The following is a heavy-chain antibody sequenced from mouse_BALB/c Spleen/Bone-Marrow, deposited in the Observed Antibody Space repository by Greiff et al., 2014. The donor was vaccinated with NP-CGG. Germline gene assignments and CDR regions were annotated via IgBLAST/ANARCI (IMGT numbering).Heavy chain of an antibody. J-gene: IGHJ2*01. CDR1: GYAFTNYL. CDR2: INPGSGGA. CDR3: ARFGRYYFDY. V-gene: IGHV1-54*01. Sequence: QVQLKESGAELLRPGTAVNVSCKASGYAFTNYLIEWVKQRPGQGLEWIGVINPGSGGANYNEKFKGKATLTADKSSSTAYMQLSSLTSDDSAVYFCARFGRYYFDYWGQGTTLTVSS.